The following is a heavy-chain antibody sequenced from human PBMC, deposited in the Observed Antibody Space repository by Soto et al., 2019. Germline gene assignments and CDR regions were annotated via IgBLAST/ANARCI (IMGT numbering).Heavy chain of an antibody. Sequence: PSETLSLTCTVSGGSISSYYWSWIRQPPGKGLEWIGYIYYSGSTNYNPSLKSRVTISVDTSKNQFSLMLSSVTAADTAVYYCAIGSVPVVRYFDWLWGPNWFDPWGQGTLVTVSS. J-gene: IGHJ5*02. CDR2: IYYSGST. CDR3: AIGSVPVVRYFDWLWGPNWFDP. V-gene: IGHV4-59*01. CDR1: GGSISSYY. D-gene: IGHD3-9*01.